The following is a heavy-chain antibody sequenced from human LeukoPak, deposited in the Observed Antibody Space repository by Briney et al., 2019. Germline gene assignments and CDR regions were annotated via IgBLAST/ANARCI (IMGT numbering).Heavy chain of an antibody. V-gene: IGHV4-39*01. Sequence: KPSETLSLTCTVSGDFITGSTYYWGWIRQPPGTGLEWIGSMYYSGSTYSNPSLRSRVTMSADTSKNQFSLNLKSVTAADTAVYYCARQYYDSTGYYYFDYWGQGTLVTVSS. CDR1: GDFITGSTYY. D-gene: IGHD3-22*01. CDR2: MYYSGST. J-gene: IGHJ4*02. CDR3: ARQYYDSTGYYYFDY.